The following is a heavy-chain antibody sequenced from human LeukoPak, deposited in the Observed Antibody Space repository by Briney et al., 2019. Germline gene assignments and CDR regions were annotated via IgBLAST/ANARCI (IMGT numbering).Heavy chain of an antibody. CDR2: IYYSGST. CDR1: GVSISSYY. V-gene: IGHV4-59*13. CDR3: ARTLSETSPLGWFDY. Sequence: PSETLSLTCTVSGVSISSYYWSRIRQPPGKGLERLGYIYYSGSTNYNPSLKSRVSISLDTSKNQFSLNLTDVTAADTAVYFCARTLSETSPLGWFDYWGQGTLVTVSS. J-gene: IGHJ4*02. D-gene: IGHD7-27*01.